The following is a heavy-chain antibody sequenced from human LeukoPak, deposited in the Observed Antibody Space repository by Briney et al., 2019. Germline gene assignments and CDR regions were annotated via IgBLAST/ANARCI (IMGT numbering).Heavy chain of an antibody. CDR2: IIPILGIA. CDR3: ARGFQARDGYNTPFEY. V-gene: IGHV1-69*04. Sequence: GSSVKVSCKASGGTFSSYAFSWGRQAPGQGLEWMGRIIPILGIANYAQKFQGRVTITADKSTSTAYMELSSLRSEDTAVYYCARGFQARDGYNTPFEYWGRGTLVTVSS. CDR1: GGTFSSYA. J-gene: IGHJ4*02. D-gene: IGHD5-24*01.